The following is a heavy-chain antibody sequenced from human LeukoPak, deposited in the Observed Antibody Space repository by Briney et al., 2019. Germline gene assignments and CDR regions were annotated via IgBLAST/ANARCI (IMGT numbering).Heavy chain of an antibody. V-gene: IGHV3-48*03. CDR3: ANPRPAKDAFDI. CDR1: GFTFSSYE. J-gene: IGHJ3*02. Sequence: GGSLRLSCAASGFTFSSYEMNWVRQAPGKGLEWVSYISSSGSSIYYADSVKGRFTISRDNAKNSLYLQMNSLRAEDTAVHYCANPRPAKDAFDIWGQGTMVTVSS. CDR2: ISSSGSSI. D-gene: IGHD6-25*01.